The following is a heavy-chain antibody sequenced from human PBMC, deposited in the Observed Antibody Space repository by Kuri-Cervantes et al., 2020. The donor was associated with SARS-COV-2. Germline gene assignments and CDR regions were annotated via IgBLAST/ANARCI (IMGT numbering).Heavy chain of an antibody. D-gene: IGHD1-7*01. J-gene: IGHJ3*02. Sequence: GGSLRLSCAGSGFSFSTYSMNWVRQAPGKGLEWTSYIGVGGTPIYYADSVRGRFTISRDNAKNSLYLQMNSLRAEDTAVYYCARDELELHDDAFDIWGQGTMVTDSS. CDR1: GFSFSTYS. CDR3: ARDELELHDDAFDI. V-gene: IGHV3-48*01. CDR2: IGVGGTPI.